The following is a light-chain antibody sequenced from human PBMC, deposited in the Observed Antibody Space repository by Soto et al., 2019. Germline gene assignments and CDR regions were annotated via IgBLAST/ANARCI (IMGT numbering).Light chain of an antibody. CDR2: AAS. CDR1: QSISTY. Sequence: DIQMTQYPSSLSASVGDRVTITCRASQSISTYLNWYQQKVGKAPKLLIYAASSLQRGVPSRFSGSGSGTDFTLTISSLQPEDFATYYCPQNYSTPRTFGQGTKLEIK. CDR3: PQNYSTPRT. J-gene: IGKJ2*02. V-gene: IGKV1-39*01.